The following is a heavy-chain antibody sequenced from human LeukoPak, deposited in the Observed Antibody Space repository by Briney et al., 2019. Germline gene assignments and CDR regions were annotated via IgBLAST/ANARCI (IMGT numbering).Heavy chain of an antibody. CDR2: FNSGST. J-gene: IGHJ4*02. CDR1: GFTFSSYA. V-gene: IGHV3-23*01. Sequence: GGSLRLSCAASGFTFSSYAMSWVRQAPGKGLEWVSAFNSGSTYYADSVKGRFTISRDNSKNTLYLQMNSLRAEDTAVYYCARDNIGYSYFDYWGQGTLVTVSS. CDR3: ARDNIGYSYFDY. D-gene: IGHD5-24*01.